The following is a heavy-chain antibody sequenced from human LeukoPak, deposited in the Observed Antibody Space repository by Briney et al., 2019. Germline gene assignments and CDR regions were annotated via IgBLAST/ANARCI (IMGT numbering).Heavy chain of an antibody. CDR1: GFTFSDYY. CDR2: ISSSGSTI. J-gene: IGHJ6*02. CDR3: AREERFPHRYYYYYGMDV. Sequence: GGSLRLSCAASGFTFSDYYMSWIRQAPGRGLEWVSYISSSGSTIYYADSVKGRFTISRDNAKNSLYLQMNSLRAEDTAVYYGAREERFPHRYYYYYGMDVWGQGTTVTVSS. V-gene: IGHV3-11*01.